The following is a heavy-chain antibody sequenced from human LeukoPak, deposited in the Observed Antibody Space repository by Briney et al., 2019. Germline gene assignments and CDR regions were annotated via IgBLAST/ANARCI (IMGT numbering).Heavy chain of an antibody. V-gene: IGHV4-59*11. CDR3: ARSDGAGATDY. CDR2: IYYTGST. J-gene: IGHJ4*02. Sequence: SETLSLTCSVSGGSISSHYWSWVRQPPGKGLEWIGYIYYTGSTDYNPSLKSRVTISVDTSKNQLSLKLSSVTAADAAVCYCARSDGAGATDYWGQGTLVTVSS. D-gene: IGHD1-26*01. CDR1: GGSISSHY.